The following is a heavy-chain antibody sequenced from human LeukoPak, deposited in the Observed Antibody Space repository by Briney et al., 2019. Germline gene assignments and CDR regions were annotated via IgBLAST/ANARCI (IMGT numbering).Heavy chain of an antibody. D-gene: IGHD5-24*01. CDR2: VNPSGDST. V-gene: IGHV1-46*01. Sequence: ASVKLSCKASGYTFSNYNIHWVRQAPGQGLEWMGVVNPSGDSTNYAQNFQGRVTMTGDTSTSTVYMELSSLRSEDTAVYYCARVRDGYNDAYDIWGQGTMVTVPS. CDR1: GYTFSNYN. CDR3: ARVRDGYNDAYDI. J-gene: IGHJ3*02.